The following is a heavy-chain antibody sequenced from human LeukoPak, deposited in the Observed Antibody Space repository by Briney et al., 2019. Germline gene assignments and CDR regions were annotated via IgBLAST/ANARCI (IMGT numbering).Heavy chain of an antibody. D-gene: IGHD1-26*01. V-gene: IGHV3-33*01. CDR2: LWYDASNK. Sequence: GGSLRLSCAASGFIFSSYGMHWVRQAPGKGLEWVAVLWYDASNKYYADSVKGRFTISRDNSKDTLFLQMNGLRDEDTAVYYCARHARISGSYFVFTFFDYWGQGTLVTVSS. J-gene: IGHJ4*02. CDR1: GFIFSSYG. CDR3: ARHARISGSYFVFTFFDY.